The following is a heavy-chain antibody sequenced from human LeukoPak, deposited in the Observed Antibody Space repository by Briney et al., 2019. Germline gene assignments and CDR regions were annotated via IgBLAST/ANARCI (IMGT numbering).Heavy chain of an antibody. CDR1: GGTFSSYA. D-gene: IGHD6-13*01. Sequence: SVKVSCKASGGTFSSYAISWVRQAPGQGLEWMGRIIPILGIANYAQKFQGRVTITADKSTSTAYMELRSLRSEDTAVYYCARDDPNIAAAGIPTDYWGQGTLVTVSS. V-gene: IGHV1-69*04. J-gene: IGHJ4*02. CDR3: ARDDPNIAAAGIPTDY. CDR2: IIPILGIA.